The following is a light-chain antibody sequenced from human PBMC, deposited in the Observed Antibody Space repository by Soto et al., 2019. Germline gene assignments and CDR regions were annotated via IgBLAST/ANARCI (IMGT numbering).Light chain of an antibody. Sequence: QSALAQPASVSGSPGQSITISCTGTSSDVGSYNLVSWYQLHPGKAPRLMIYEGSKRPSGVSNRFSGSKSSNTASLTISGLQAEDEADYFCCSYAGSTTFYVFGTGTKLTVL. V-gene: IGLV2-23*01. CDR1: SSDVGSYNL. CDR2: EGS. J-gene: IGLJ1*01. CDR3: CSYAGSTTFYV.